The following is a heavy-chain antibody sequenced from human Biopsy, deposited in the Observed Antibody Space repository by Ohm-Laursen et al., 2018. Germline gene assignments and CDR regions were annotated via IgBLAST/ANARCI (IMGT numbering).Heavy chain of an antibody. J-gene: IGHJ2*01. D-gene: IGHD7-27*01. CDR1: GASVKTSGYF. Sequence: SQTLSLTCSVSGASVKTSGYFWAWIRPRPGKGLEWIVSISYNARTHYNPSLTSRLAISFDTSNNRISLQLRSVSVADTAVYYCVREPKTGAAEAWYFDLWGRGSPVTVPS. V-gene: IGHV4-31*03. CDR2: ISYNART. CDR3: VREPKTGAAEAWYFDL.